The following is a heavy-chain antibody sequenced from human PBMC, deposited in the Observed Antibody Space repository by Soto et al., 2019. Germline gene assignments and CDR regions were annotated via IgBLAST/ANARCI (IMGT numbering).Heavy chain of an antibody. J-gene: IGHJ6*02. D-gene: IGHD3-3*01. CDR1: SGSINSGAYY. Sequence: QVQLQESGPGLVKPSQTLSLTCTVSSGSINSGAYYWSWIRKHPGKGLEWLGYIYYSGSTYSNPSLKSRVTISVDTSNNQFSLKLSSVTASDTAVYYCAIAATPSSTFGVVTLDVWGQGTTVTVSS. V-gene: IGHV4-31*03. CDR3: AIAATPSSTFGVVTLDV. CDR2: IYYSGST.